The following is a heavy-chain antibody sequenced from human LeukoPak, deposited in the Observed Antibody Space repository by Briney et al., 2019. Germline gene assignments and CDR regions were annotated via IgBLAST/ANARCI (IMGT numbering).Heavy chain of an antibody. CDR2: ISYDGSNK. D-gene: IGHD3-22*01. Sequence: PGGSLRLSCAASGFTFSSYAMHWVRQAPGKGLEWVAVISYDGSNKYYADSVKGRFTISRDNSKNTLYLQMNSLRAEDTAVYYCARGGEVVITTHYYYYGMDVWGQGTTVTVSS. V-gene: IGHV3-30-3*01. J-gene: IGHJ6*02. CDR3: ARGGEVVITTHYYYYGMDV. CDR1: GFTFSSYA.